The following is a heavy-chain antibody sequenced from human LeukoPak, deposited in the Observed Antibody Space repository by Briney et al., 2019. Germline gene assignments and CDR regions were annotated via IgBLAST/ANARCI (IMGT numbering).Heavy chain of an antibody. CDR1: GYTFTGYY. CDR3: ARDRVLNCSSTSCYSYYYYYYMDV. Sequence: SVKVSCKASGYTFTGYYMHWVRQAPGQGLEWMGGIIPIFGTANYAQKFQGRVTITADESTSTAYMELSSLRSEDTAVYYCARDRVLNCSSTSCYSYYYYYYMDVWGKGTTVTVSS. J-gene: IGHJ6*03. V-gene: IGHV1-69*13. D-gene: IGHD2-2*01. CDR2: IIPIFGTA.